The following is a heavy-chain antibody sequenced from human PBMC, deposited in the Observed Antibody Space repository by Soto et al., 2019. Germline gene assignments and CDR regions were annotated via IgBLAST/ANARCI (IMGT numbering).Heavy chain of an antibody. CDR2: IYHSGNT. CDR3: AREANCSGGSCSSSFWFDP. J-gene: IGHJ5*02. CDR1: GASVSSGGYY. V-gene: IGHV4-61*08. D-gene: IGHD2-15*01. Sequence: QVQLQESGPGLVKPSETLSLTCNVSGASVSSGGYYWSWFGQPPGRGRGGLRNIYHSGNTKYNPSLKNRVTISIDTSKNQFSLKLSSVTAADTAVYYCAREANCSGGSCSSSFWFDPWGQGTLVTVSS.